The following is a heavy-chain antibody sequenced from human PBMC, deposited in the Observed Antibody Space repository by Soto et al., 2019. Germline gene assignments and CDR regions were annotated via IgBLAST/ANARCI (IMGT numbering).Heavy chain of an antibody. CDR1: GGTFSSYA. Sequence: GASVKVSCKASGGTFSSYAISWVRQAPGQGLEWMGGIIPIFGTANYAQKFQGRVTITADESTSTAYMELSSLRSEDTAVYYCARDGIVGARGGFDPWGQGTLVTVSS. D-gene: IGHD1-26*01. CDR2: IIPIFGTA. V-gene: IGHV1-69*13. J-gene: IGHJ5*02. CDR3: ARDGIVGARGGFDP.